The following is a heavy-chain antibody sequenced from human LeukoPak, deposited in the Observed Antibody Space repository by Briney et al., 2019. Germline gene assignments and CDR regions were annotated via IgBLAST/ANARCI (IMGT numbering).Heavy chain of an antibody. CDR3: ARGDAAEYSRTYYYYYMDV. CDR1: GYTFTSYG. CDR2: ISAYNGNT. Sequence: AASVKVSCKASGYTFTSYGISWVRQTPGQGLEWMGWISAYNGNTNYAQKFQGRVTMTTDTSTSTAYMELSSLRSEDTAVYYCARGDAAEYSRTYYYYYMDVWGKGTTVTVSS. J-gene: IGHJ6*03. D-gene: IGHD4-11*01. V-gene: IGHV1-18*01.